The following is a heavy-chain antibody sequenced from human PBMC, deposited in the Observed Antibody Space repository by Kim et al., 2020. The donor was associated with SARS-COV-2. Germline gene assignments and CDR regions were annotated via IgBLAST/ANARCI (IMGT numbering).Heavy chain of an antibody. Sequence: ASVKVSCKASGYTFTSYYMHWVRQAPGQGLEWMGIINPSGGSTSYAQKFQGRVTMTRDTSTSTVYMELSSLRSEDTAVYYCARDRSTTEGYYGMDVWGQGTTVTVSS. J-gene: IGHJ6*02. CDR3: ARDRSTTEGYYGMDV. CDR1: GYTFTSYY. D-gene: IGHD4-4*01. CDR2: INPSGGST. V-gene: IGHV1-46*01.